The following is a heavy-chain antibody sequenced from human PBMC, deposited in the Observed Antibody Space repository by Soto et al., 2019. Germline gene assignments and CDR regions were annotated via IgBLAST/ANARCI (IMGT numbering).Heavy chain of an antibody. Sequence: PSETLSLTCTVSGGPISSSSYYWGWIRQPPGKGLEWIGSIYYSGSTYYNPSLKSRVTISVDTSKNQFSLKLSSVTAADTAVYYCARQEGGVLLWFGELLSGSHYGMDVWGQGTTVTVSS. D-gene: IGHD3-10*01. CDR3: ARQEGGVLLWFGELLSGSHYGMDV. CDR1: GGPISSSSYY. J-gene: IGHJ6*02. CDR2: IYYSGST. V-gene: IGHV4-39*01.